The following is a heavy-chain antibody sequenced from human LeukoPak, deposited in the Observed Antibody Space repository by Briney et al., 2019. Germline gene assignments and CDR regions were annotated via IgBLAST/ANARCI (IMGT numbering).Heavy chain of an antibody. CDR3: ARDLGGDYSNYESWFDP. V-gene: IGHV3-21*01. J-gene: IGHJ5*02. CDR1: GFTFSSYS. Sequence: PGGSLRLSCAASGFTFSSYSMNWVRQAPGKGLEWVSSISSSSSYIYYADSVKGRFTISRDNAKNSLYLQMNSLRAVDTAVYYCARDLGGDYSNYESWFDPWGQGTLVTVSS. D-gene: IGHD4-11*01. CDR2: ISSSSSYI.